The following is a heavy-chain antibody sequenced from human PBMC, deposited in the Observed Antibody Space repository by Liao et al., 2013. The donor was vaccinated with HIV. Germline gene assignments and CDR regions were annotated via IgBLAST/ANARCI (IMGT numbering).Heavy chain of an antibody. V-gene: IGHV4-38-2*02. D-gene: IGHD6-19*01. CDR3: ARNTGSSGWFDY. J-gene: IGHJ5*01. Sequence: QVRLQESGPRLVKPSETLSLSCSVSGYSITDGYFWGWIRQSPGKGLEWIGTVHETGSTYFNPSFESRVAISVDTSKNMFSLKMMSVTAADTAKYYCARNTGSSGWFDYWGQGALVTVSS. CDR1: GYSITDGYF. CDR2: VHETGST.